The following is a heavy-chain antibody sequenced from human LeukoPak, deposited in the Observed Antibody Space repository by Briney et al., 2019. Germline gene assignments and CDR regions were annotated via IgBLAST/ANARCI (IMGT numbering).Heavy chain of an antibody. Sequence: GASVKVSCKASGYTFTGYYMHWVRQAPGQGLVWMGWINPNSGGTNYAQKFQGRVTMTRDTSISTAYMELSRLRSDDTAVYYCARSYDSSGYYFEGDWFDPWGQGTLVTVSS. CDR1: GYTFTGYY. CDR3: ARSYDSSGYYFEGDWFDP. CDR2: INPNSGGT. V-gene: IGHV1-2*02. D-gene: IGHD3-22*01. J-gene: IGHJ5*02.